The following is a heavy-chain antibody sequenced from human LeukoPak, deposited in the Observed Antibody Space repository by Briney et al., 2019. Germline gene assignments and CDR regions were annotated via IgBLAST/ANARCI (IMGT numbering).Heavy chain of an antibody. CDR2: IYYSGST. CDR1: GGSISSSSYY. D-gene: IGHD3-10*01. CDR3: ARGLRITMVRGVIDFDY. J-gene: IGHJ4*02. V-gene: IGHV4-39*07. Sequence: SETLSLTCTVSGGSISSSSYYWGWIRQPPGKGLEWIGSIYYSGSTYYNPSLKSRVTISVDTSKNQFSLKLSSVTAADTAVYYCARGLRITMVRGVIDFDYWGQGTLVTVSS.